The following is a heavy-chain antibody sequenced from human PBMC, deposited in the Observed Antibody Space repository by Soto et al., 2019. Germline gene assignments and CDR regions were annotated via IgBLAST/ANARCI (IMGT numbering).Heavy chain of an antibody. CDR1: GFTFSSYG. D-gene: IGHD1-7*01. V-gene: IGHV3-30*18. J-gene: IGHJ5*02. CDR3: AKDRETRMKGWFDP. Sequence: QVQLVESGGGVVQPGRSLRLSCAASGFTFSSYGMHWVRQAPGKGLEWVAVISYDGSNKYYADSVKGRFTISRDNSKNTLYLQTNSLRAEDTAVYYCAKDRETRMKGWFDPWGQGTLVTVSS. CDR2: ISYDGSNK.